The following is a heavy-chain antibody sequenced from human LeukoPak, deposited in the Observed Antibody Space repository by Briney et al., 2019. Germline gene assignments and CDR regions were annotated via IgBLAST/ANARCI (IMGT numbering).Heavy chain of an antibody. CDR1: GFKFRDHW. D-gene: IGHD6-19*01. Sequence: GGSLRLSCAASGFKFRDHWMDWVRQAPGKGPEWVGHIKNDGSETYYLDSLKGRFSISRDNTNNALYLQMNSLRVEDTAVYYCVKNDGWFHLAQWGQGTLVTVSS. J-gene: IGHJ4*02. V-gene: IGHV3-7*03. CDR3: VKNDGWFHLAQ. CDR2: IKNDGSET.